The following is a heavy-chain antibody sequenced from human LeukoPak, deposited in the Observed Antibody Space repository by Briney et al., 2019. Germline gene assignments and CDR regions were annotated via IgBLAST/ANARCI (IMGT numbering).Heavy chain of an antibody. D-gene: IGHD3-10*01. CDR3: ARDPDGSGSYYENFDY. CDR1: GGTFSSYA. CDR2: IIPILGIA. Sequence: GAPVKVSCKASGGTFSSYAISWVRQAPGQGLEWMGRIIPILGIANYAQKFQGRVTITADKSTSTAYMELSSLRSEDTAVYYCARDPDGSGSYYENFDYWGQGTLVTVSS. J-gene: IGHJ4*02. V-gene: IGHV1-69*04.